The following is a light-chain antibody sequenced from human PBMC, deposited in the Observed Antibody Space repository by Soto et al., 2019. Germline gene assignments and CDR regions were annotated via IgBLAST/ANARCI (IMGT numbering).Light chain of an antibody. CDR3: QQYGRSPTT. CDR1: QSFSSSY. Sequence: EIVLTQSPGTLSLSPGERATLSCRASQSFSSSYLAWYHQKPGQAPRLLIYGASYRATGIPDRFSGSGSGTDFTLTISRLEPEDFGVFYCQQYGRSPTTFGQGTKVEIK. V-gene: IGKV3-20*01. CDR2: GAS. J-gene: IGKJ1*01.